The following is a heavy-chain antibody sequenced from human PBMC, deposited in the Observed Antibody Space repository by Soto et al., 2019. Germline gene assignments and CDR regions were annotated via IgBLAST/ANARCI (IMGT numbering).Heavy chain of an antibody. J-gene: IGHJ4*02. CDR1: GGTFSSYA. V-gene: IGHV1-69*06. CDR3: ASLGSYYYDSSGYANFDY. D-gene: IGHD3-22*01. Sequence: SVKVSCKASGGTFSSYAISWVRQAPGQGLEWMGGIIPIFGTANYAQKFQGRVTITADKSTSTAYMELSSLRSEDTAVYYCASLGSYYYDSSGYANFDYWGQGTLVTVSS. CDR2: IIPIFGTA.